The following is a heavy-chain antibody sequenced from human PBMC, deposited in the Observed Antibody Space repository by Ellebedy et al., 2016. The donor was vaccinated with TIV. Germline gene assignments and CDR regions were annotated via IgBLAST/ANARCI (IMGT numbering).Heavy chain of an antibody. J-gene: IGHJ4*02. CDR1: GFTFSRHY. CDR3: SRHTDYALDY. CDR2: IKDDGSET. D-gene: IGHD4-17*01. Sequence: GESLKISCVASGFTFSRHYMHWVRQAPGKGLVWVSRIKDDGSETSYVDSVKGRFTISRDNAKNSLYLQMNSLRAEDTAVYYCSRHTDYALDYWGQGALVTVSS. V-gene: IGHV3-74*01.